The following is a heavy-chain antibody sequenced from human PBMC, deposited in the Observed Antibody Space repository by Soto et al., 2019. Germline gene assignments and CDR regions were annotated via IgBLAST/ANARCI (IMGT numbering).Heavy chain of an antibody. CDR1: GFSLSTSGMC. V-gene: IGHV2-70*01. CDR2: IDWDDDK. J-gene: IGHJ4*02. Sequence: SGPTLVNPTQTLTLTCTFSGFSLSTSGMCVSWIRQPPGKALEWLALIDWDDDKYYSTSLKTRLTISKDTSKNQVVLTMTNMDPGDTATYYCARIQVVGSGGSCQWDYFDYWGQGTLVTVSS. CDR3: ARIQVVGSGGSCQWDYFDY. D-gene: IGHD2-15*01.